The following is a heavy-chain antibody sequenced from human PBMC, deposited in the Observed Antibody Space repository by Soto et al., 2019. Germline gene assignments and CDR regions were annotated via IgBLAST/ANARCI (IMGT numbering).Heavy chain of an antibody. J-gene: IGHJ6*02. CDR1: GFTFSSYA. V-gene: IGHV3-23*01. D-gene: IGHD6-19*01. Sequence: GGSLRLSCAASGFTFSSYAMSWVRQAPGKGLEWVSAISGSGGSTYYADSVKGRFTISRDNSKNTLYLQMNSLRAEDTAVYYCAKDDVAGTEFFLYYYYYGMDVWGQGTTVTVSS. CDR3: AKDDVAGTEFFLYYYYYGMDV. CDR2: ISGSGGST.